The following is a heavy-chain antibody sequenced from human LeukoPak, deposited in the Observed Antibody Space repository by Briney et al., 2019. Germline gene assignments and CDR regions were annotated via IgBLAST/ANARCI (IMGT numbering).Heavy chain of an antibody. CDR1: GYTFTSYG. CDR3: ARHIVAVAGTGIFWPY. J-gene: IGHJ4*02. Sequence: ASVKVSCKASGYTFTSYGISWVRQAPGQGHEWMGWISAYNGNTNYAQKLQGRVTMTTDTSTSTAYMELRSLRSDDTAVYYCARHIVAVAGTGIFWPYWGQGTLVTVSS. V-gene: IGHV1-18*01. D-gene: IGHD6-19*01. CDR2: ISAYNGNT.